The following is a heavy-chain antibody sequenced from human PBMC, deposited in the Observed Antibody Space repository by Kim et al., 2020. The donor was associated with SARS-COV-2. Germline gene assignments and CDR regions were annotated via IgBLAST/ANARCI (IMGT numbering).Heavy chain of an antibody. V-gene: IGHV3-21*01. D-gene: IGHD2-2*01. CDR2: FSSSNSYV. J-gene: IGHJ3*01. CDR1: EFTFSTYT. CDR3: VVVPAATHLFDF. Sequence: GGSLRLSCVASEFTFSTYTMDWVHQAPGKGMEWVSSFSSSNSYVNYADSVMGRFTISRDNAKNSLFLDMNSLRAEDTAVYYCVVVPAATHLFDFWGQGTIVTVSS.